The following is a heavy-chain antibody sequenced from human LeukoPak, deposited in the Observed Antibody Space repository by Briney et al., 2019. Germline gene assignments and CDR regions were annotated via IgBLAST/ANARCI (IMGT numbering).Heavy chain of an antibody. J-gene: IGHJ4*02. Sequence: QPGGSLRLSCAASGFTFSSYAMHWVRQAPGKGLEYVSAISSNGGSTYYADSVKGRFTISRDNSKNTLYLQMSSLRAEDTAVYYCVKGQERYYYDSSGYYPLPDFDYWGQGTLVTVSS. CDR1: GFTFSSYA. V-gene: IGHV3-64D*06. CDR2: ISSNGGST. D-gene: IGHD3-22*01. CDR3: VKGQERYYYDSSGYYPLPDFDY.